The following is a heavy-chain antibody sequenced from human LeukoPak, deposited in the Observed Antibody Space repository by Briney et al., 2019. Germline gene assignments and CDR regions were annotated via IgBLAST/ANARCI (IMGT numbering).Heavy chain of an antibody. J-gene: IGHJ5*02. CDR3: ARGVPAAGSIRFDP. CDR1: GGSISSYY. D-gene: IGHD6-13*01. Sequence: PSETLSLTCTVSGGSISSYYWSWIRQPPGKGLEWIGYIYYSGSTNYSPSLRSRVTISLDTSTNQFSLILNSVTAADTAVYYCARGVPAAGSIRFDPWGQGTLVTVSS. CDR2: IYYSGST. V-gene: IGHV4-59*12.